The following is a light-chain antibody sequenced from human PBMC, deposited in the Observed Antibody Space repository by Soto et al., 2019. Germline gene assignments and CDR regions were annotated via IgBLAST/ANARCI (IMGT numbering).Light chain of an antibody. CDR2: GAS. Sequence: IVRTQSPATSSGSPGERVTLSCRASQSVSSSYLAWYQQKPGQAPRLLIYGASSRATGIPDRFSGSGSGTDFTLTISRLEPEDFAVYYCQQYGSSSWTFGQGTKVDIK. CDR3: QQYGSSSWT. V-gene: IGKV3-20*01. J-gene: IGKJ1*01. CDR1: QSVSSSY.